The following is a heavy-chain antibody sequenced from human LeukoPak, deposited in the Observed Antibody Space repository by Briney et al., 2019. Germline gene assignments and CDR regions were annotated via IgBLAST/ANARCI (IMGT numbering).Heavy chain of an antibody. D-gene: IGHD6-25*01. CDR1: GFTFSGYW. CDR3: ARRGAAYDQYIDV. CDR2: IKEDGSET. V-gene: IGHV3-7*01. J-gene: IGHJ6*03. Sequence: PGGSLRLSCSDSGFTFSGYWMTWVRQAPGKGLEWVANIKEDGSETHYVDSVKGRFTISRDNAKKSLYLQMTGLRDEDTAVYYCARRGAAYDQYIDVWGKGTTVTVSS.